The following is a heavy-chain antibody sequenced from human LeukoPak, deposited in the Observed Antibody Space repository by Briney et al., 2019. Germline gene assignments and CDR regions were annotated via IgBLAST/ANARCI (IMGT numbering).Heavy chain of an antibody. CDR2: GSNK. J-gene: IGHJ6*02. D-gene: IGHD3-3*02. V-gene: IGHV3-30*04. CDR1: GFTFSSYA. Sequence: PGGSLRLSCAASGFTFSSYAIHWVRQAPGKGLEWVLDGSNKYYADSVKGRFTFSRDNSKNTLYLQMNSLRAEDTAVYYCARRLAPSGMDVWGQGTTVTVSS. CDR3: ARRLAPSGMDV.